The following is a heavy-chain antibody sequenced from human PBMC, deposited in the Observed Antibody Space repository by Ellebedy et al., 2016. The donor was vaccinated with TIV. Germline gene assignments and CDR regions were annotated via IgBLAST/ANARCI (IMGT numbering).Heavy chain of an antibody. Sequence: LRLSCTVSGDSISSGGYYWGWIRQPPGKGLEYIGYIYYSGRTDYNPSLKSRVTISVDTSKNQFSLKLSSVTAADTAVYYCARDFHDYGIDAFDIWGQGTMVTVSS. CDR3: ARDFHDYGIDAFDI. J-gene: IGHJ3*02. D-gene: IGHD4-17*01. V-gene: IGHV4-31*03. CDR2: IYYSGRT. CDR1: GDSISSGGYY.